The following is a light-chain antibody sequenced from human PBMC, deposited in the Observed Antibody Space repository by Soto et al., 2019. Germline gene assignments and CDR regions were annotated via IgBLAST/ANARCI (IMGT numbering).Light chain of an antibody. CDR2: TTS. CDR3: QQANSFPLT. Sequence: DIQVTQSPSSVSASVGDRVTTTCRASQDINNWLAWYQQKPGKAPKLLIYTTSNLQSGVPSRFSGSGSGTDFTLTISSLQPEDFATYYCQQANSFPLTFGGGTKVEIK. V-gene: IGKV1D-12*01. J-gene: IGKJ4*01. CDR1: QDINNW.